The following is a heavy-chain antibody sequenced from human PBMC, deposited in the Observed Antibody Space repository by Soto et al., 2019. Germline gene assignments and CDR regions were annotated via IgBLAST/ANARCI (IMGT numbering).Heavy chain of an antibody. V-gene: IGHV1-69*01. D-gene: IGHD3-10*01. CDR1: GVSFNNNG. CDR2: VSPPFRTS. J-gene: IGHJ6*02. Sequence: QVQLVQSGAEVKKPGSSVKVSFKTSGVSFNNNGIGWVRQAPGHGLEGMGGVSPPFRTSNYARKFQGRISITPDAYTGTVNMELSSLTSEDTAQYYCARVLYYGSGSYSPYGMDVWGQGTTVTVSS. CDR3: ARVLYYGSGSYSPYGMDV.